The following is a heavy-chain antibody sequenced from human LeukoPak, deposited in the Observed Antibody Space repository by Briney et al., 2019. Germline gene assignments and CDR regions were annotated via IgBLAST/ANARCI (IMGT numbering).Heavy chain of an antibody. V-gene: IGHV3-15*01. CDR3: TTDSTTVVTPIDY. CDR2: IKSKTDGGTT. J-gene: IGHJ4*02. Sequence: GGSLRLSCAASGFTFSNAWMSWVRQAPGKGLEWGGRIKSKTDGGTTDYAAPVKGRFTISRDDSKNTLYLQMNSLKTEDTAVYYCTTDSTTVVTPIDYWGQGTLVTVSS. D-gene: IGHD4-23*01. CDR1: GFTFSNAW.